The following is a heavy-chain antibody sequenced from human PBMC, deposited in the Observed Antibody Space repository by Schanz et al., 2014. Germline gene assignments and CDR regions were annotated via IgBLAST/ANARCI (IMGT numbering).Heavy chain of an antibody. D-gene: IGHD2-21*01. CDR3: AKFAEEGPHINNCGRNYFDF. J-gene: IGHJ4*02. CDR1: GGTFNSYT. V-gene: IGHV1-3*04. Sequence: QVQLVQSGAEVKKPGSSMKVSCKASGGTFNSYTINWVRQAPGRRLEWMGWINTASGNTRYSEAFQGRVTMTRDTSATTAYMELSSHTSEDTAVYYCAKFAEEGPHINNCGRNYFDFWGQGTLVTVSS. CDR2: INTASGNT.